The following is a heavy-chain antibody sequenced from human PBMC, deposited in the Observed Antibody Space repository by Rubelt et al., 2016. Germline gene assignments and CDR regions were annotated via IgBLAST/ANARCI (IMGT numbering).Heavy chain of an antibody. D-gene: IGHD3-22*01. CDR2: IYYSGST. CDR1: GGSISSYY. J-gene: IGHJ3*02. V-gene: IGHV4-59*12. CDR3: ARDERFDYYDSSAFGVAFDI. Sequence: QVQLQESGPGLVKPSETLSLTCTVSGGSISSYYWSWIRQPPGKGLEWIGYIYYSGSTNYNPSLKCRVTISVDTSKNQFALKLSSVTAADTAVYYCARDERFDYYDSSAFGVAFDIWGQGTMVTVSS.